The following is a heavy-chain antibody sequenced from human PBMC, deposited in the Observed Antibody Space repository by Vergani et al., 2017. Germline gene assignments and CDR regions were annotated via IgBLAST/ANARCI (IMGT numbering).Heavy chain of an antibody. J-gene: IGHJ4*02. CDR1: GFTFDDFG. D-gene: IGHD6-6*01. Sequence: EVQLVESGGGVERPGGSLRLSCAASGFTFDDFGMTWVRQSPGKGLEWVSSVSGSSATPYYADSVKGRFIISRDNSKNSLYLQMNGLRAGDTAVYYCARRDSSSPALDYWGQGTLVTVSS. CDR2: VSGSSATP. V-gene: IGHV3-20*04. CDR3: ARRDSSSPALDY.